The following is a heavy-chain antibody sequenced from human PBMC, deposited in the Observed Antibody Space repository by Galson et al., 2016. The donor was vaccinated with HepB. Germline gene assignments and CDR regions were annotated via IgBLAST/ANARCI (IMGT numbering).Heavy chain of an antibody. J-gene: IGHJ4*02. CDR3: ARDGVPNYDFWTGFCYFDH. D-gene: IGHD3-3*01. V-gene: IGHV3-33*01. Sequence: SLRLSCAASGFTFNDYGMHWVRQAPGKGLEWVAVIWGDGSNRYYGDSVRGRFTVSRNNARKTLYLQMDRLRPEDTAVYCCARDGVPNYDFWTGFCYFDHWGQGNLVTVSS. CDR1: GFTFNDYG. CDR2: IWGDGSNR.